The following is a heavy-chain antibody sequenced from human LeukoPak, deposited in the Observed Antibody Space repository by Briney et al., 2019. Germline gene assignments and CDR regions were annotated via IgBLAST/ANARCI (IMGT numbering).Heavy chain of an antibody. CDR2: IYSGGSQ. CDR3: ASDRIYLCGDSCYSVVDC. D-gene: IGHD2-15*01. CDR1: GFTVSSNY. V-gene: IGHV3-53*01. J-gene: IGHJ6*01. Sequence: PGGSLRLSCAASGFTVSSNYMTWVRQAPGKGLEWVSVIYSGGSQYYADSVKGRFSISRDNSKNTVYLQMNSLRAEDTAVYDCASDRIYLCGDSCYSVVDCWG.